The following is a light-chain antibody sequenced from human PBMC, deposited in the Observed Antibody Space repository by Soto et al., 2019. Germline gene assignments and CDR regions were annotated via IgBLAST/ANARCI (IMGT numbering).Light chain of an antibody. J-gene: IGKJ5*01. Sequence: DIQLTQSPSFLSASVGDRVTITCRASQGISSYLAWYQQKPGKAPKLLIYAASPLQSGVPSRFSGSGSGTEFTLTISSLQPEDFATYFCQHLDSYSAFGHGTRLEI. CDR2: AAS. V-gene: IGKV1-9*01. CDR1: QGISSY. CDR3: QHLDSYSA.